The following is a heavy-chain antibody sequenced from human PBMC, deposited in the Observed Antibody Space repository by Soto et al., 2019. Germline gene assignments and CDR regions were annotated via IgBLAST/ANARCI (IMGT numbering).Heavy chain of an antibody. CDR2: VNHSGEA. D-gene: IGHD2-21*02. V-gene: IGHV4-34*01. CDR1: GGSFRNYY. Sequence: SETLSLTCGVYGGSFRNYYWIWVRQPPGKGLEWIGEVNHSGEATYNPSLQSRITISLDTSKNQFSLKLSSVTAADTAVYYCARVEAYCGGDCWNYYYGMDVWGQGTTVTVSS. J-gene: IGHJ6*02. CDR3: ARVEAYCGGDCWNYYYGMDV.